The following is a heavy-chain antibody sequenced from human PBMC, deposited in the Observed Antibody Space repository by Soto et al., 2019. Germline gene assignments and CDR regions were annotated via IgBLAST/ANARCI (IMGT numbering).Heavy chain of an antibody. CDR1: GFTFSSYG. V-gene: IGHV3-30*18. CDR3: AKDRTRVFGVVGPRYGMDV. D-gene: IGHD3-3*01. J-gene: IGHJ6*02. CDR2: ISYDGSNK. Sequence: PGGSLRLSCAASGFTFSSYGMHWVRQAPGKGLEWVAVISYDGSNKYYADSVKGRFTISRDNSKNTLYLQMKSLRAEDTAVYYCAKDRTRVFGVVGPRYGMDVWGQGTKVTVYS.